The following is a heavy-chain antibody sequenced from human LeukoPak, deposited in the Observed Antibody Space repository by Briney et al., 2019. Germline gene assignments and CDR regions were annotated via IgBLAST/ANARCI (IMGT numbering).Heavy chain of an antibody. V-gene: IGHV5-51*01. D-gene: IGHD5-24*01. CDR3: ASFSWRGDGSPFDY. CDR1: GPTVTNFW. J-gene: IGHJ4*02. CDR2: IYPGDSDT. Sequence: GESLKISCQVSGPTVTNFWITWVRQMPGKGLEWMGIIYPGDSDTRYSPSFQGQVTISADKSISTAYLQLSSLKASDTAMYYCASFSWRGDGSPFDYWGQGTLVTVSS.